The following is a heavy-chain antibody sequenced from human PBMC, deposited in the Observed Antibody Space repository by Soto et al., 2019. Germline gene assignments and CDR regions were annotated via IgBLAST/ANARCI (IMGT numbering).Heavy chain of an antibody. CDR1: GFIFGNHG. CDR2: INANAIDT. D-gene: IGHD2-8*01. Sequence: PGGSLRLSCAASGFIFGNHGMTWVRQAPGRALEWVSTINANAIDTHYADSVKGRFTISRDNSKSTLDLQMNSLRAEDTAICYCVSWVSANFDFWGPGTLVTVSS. V-gene: IGHV3-23*01. J-gene: IGHJ4*02. CDR3: VSWVSANFDF.